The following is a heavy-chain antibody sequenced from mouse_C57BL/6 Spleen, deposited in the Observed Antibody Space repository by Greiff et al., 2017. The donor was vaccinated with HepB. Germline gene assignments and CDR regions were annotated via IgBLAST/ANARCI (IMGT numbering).Heavy chain of an antibody. Sequence: EVKLVESGGGLVKPGGSLKLSCAASGFTFSSYAMSWVRQTPEKRLEWVATISDGGSYTYYPDNVKGRFTISRDNAKNNLYLQMSHLKSEDTAMYYCARGERLRRAMDYWGQGTSVTVSS. D-gene: IGHD3-2*02. CDR2: ISDGGSYT. J-gene: IGHJ4*01. CDR3: ARGERLRRAMDY. V-gene: IGHV5-4*03. CDR1: GFTFSSYA.